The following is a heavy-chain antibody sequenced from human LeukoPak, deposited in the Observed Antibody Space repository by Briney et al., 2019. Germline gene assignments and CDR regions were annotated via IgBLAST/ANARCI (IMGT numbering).Heavy chain of an antibody. J-gene: IGHJ4*02. V-gene: IGHV3-30*02. CDR1: GFTFSSYG. Sequence: PGGSLRLSCAASGFTFSSYGMHWVRQAPGRGLEWVAFIRYDGSNKYYADSVKGRFTISRDNSKNTLYLQMNSLRAEDTAVYYCAKVDGFGRSADYWGQGTLVTVSS. CDR2: IRYDGSNK. CDR3: AKVDGFGRSADY. D-gene: IGHD3-10*01.